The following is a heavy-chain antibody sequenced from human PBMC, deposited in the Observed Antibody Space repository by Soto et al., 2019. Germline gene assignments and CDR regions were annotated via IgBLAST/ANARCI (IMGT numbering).Heavy chain of an antibody. V-gene: IGHV1-18*01. J-gene: IGHJ6*02. Sequence: GASVKVSCKASGYTFTSYGISWVRQAPGQGLEWMGWISAYNGNTNYAQKLQGRVTMTTDTSTSTAYMELRSLRSDDTAVYYCARDKSKDCSGGSCYRNYYYGMDVWGQGTTVTVSS. D-gene: IGHD2-15*01. CDR3: ARDKSKDCSGGSCYRNYYYGMDV. CDR1: GYTFTSYG. CDR2: ISAYNGNT.